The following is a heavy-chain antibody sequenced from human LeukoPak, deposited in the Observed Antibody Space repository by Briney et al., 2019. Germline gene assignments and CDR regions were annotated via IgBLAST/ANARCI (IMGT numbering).Heavy chain of an antibody. CDR2: ISSSGSTI. V-gene: IGHV3-11*04. Sequence: PGGSLRLSCAASGFTFSDYYMSWIRQAPGKGLEWVSYISSSGSTIYYADSVKGRFTISRDNAKNSLYLQMNSLRAEDTAVYYCARDRRYGDWSVDYWGQGTLVTVSS. D-gene: IGHD4-17*01. CDR3: ARDRRYGDWSVDY. J-gene: IGHJ4*02. CDR1: GFTFSDYY.